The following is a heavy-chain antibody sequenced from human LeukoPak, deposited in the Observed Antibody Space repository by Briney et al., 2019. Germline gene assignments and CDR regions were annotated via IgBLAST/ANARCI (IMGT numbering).Heavy chain of an antibody. D-gene: IGHD6-19*01. Sequence: GGSLRLSCAASGFTFSSYGMHWVRQAPGKGLEWVAVISYDGSNKYYADSVKGRFTISRDNSKNTLYLQMNSLIAEDTAVYYCAKDGYSSGWPDFDYWGQGTLVSVSS. V-gene: IGHV3-30*18. CDR3: AKDGYSSGWPDFDY. J-gene: IGHJ4*02. CDR2: ISYDGSNK. CDR1: GFTFSSYG.